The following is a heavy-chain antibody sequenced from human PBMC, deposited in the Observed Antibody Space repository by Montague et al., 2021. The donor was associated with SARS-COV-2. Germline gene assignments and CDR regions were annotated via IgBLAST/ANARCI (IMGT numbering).Heavy chain of an antibody. Sequence: SLRLSCAASGFAFSDNYMSWIRQAPGKGLDWVSYISRSSRDLHYADSVQGRFTISRYNVESSLYLQMNILRGEETAVYYFARERRVVSTVSHYGMDVWGQGTTVIVSS. D-gene: IGHD5/OR15-5a*01. J-gene: IGHJ6*01. CDR1: GFAFSDNY. CDR2: ISRSSRDL. V-gene: IGHV3-11*05. CDR3: ARERRVVSTVSHYGMDV.